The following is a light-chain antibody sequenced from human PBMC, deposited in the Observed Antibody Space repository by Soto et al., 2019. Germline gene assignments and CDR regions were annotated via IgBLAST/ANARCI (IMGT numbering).Light chain of an antibody. Sequence: VLTQPASVSGSPGQSITISCTVPSSDVGNYNLVSWYQKHPGKVPKLMIYEGSKRPSGVSHRFSGSQSGNTASLAISGLQAEDEADYYCCSYAGSKTYVFGTGTKVTVL. CDR3: CSYAGSKTYV. J-gene: IGLJ1*01. V-gene: IGLV2-23*01. CDR1: SSDVGNYNL. CDR2: EGS.